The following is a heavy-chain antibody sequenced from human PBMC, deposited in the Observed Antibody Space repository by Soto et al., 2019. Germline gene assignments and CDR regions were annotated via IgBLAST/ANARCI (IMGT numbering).Heavy chain of an antibody. D-gene: IGHD2-15*01. J-gene: IGHJ4*02. CDR1: GFSLTTTRMG. Sequence: QITLKESGPPLVRPAQTLTLTCAFSGFSLTTTRMGVAWIRQPPGKALEWLALIYWDDDKRYSPSLKNRLTVSKDTSTNRVVLTITNISPDDTGTYFCSNAGDFDLLSFDRWGPGTLVTVSS. V-gene: IGHV2-5*02. CDR3: SNAGDFDLLSFDR. CDR2: IYWDDDK.